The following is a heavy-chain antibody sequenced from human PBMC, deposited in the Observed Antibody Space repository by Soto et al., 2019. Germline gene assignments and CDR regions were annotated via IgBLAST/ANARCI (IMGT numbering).Heavy chain of an antibody. Sequence: SETLSLTCTVSGGSISSGDYYWSWIRQPPGKGLEWIGYIYYSGTTYYNPSLKSRVTISVDTAKNQFSLKVNSVTAADTAVYYCDRALIQLWPHYYYGMDVWGQGTTVTVSS. D-gene: IGHD5-18*01. CDR3: DRALIQLWPHYYYGMDV. CDR2: IYYSGTT. V-gene: IGHV4-30-4*01. CDR1: GGSISSGDYY. J-gene: IGHJ6*02.